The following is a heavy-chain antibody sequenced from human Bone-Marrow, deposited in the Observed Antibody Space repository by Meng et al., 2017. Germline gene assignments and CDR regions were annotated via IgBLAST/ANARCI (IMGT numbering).Heavy chain of an antibody. CDR2: IRSKANSYAT. Sequence: VWRGGAGGVFVPHGCSLKLSWAAFGVTFSVSSMQWVRQASGKGLEWVGRIRSKANSYATAYAASVKGRFTISRDDSKNTAYLQMNSLKTEDTAVYYCTLTVTTQFDYWGQGTLVTVSS. CDR3: TLTVTTQFDY. CDR1: GVTFSVSS. D-gene: IGHD4-17*01. J-gene: IGHJ4*02. V-gene: IGHV3-73*01.